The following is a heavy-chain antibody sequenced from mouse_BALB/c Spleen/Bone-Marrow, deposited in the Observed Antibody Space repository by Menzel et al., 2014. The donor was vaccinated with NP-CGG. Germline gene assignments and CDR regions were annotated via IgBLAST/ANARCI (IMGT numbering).Heavy chain of an antibody. V-gene: IGHV5-6*01. CDR3: ARQTYYDYDGYFDY. J-gene: IGHJ2*01. CDR2: ISSGGSYT. D-gene: IGHD2-4*01. Sequence: EVMLVESGGDLAKPGGSLKLSCAASGFTFSSYGMSWVRQTPDKRLEWVATISSGGSYTYYPDSAKGRFTISRDNAKNTLYLQMSSLKSEDTAMYYCARQTYYDYDGYFDYWGQGTTLTVSS. CDR1: GFTFSSYG.